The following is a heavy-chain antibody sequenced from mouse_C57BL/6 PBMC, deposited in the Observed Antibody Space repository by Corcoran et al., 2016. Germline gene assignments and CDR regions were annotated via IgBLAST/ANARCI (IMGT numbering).Heavy chain of an antibody. CDR2: INPNNGGT. Sequence: EVQLQQSGPQLVKPVASVKISCKASGYTFTDYYMTWVKQSHGKSLEWIGDINPNNGGTSYNQKFKGKATLTVDKSSSTAYMELRSLTSEDSAVYYCARRYYGSRYYFDYWGPGTTHTVSS. V-gene: IGHV1-26*01. CDR1: GYTFTDYY. J-gene: IGHJ2*01. D-gene: IGHD1-1*01. CDR3: ARRYYGSRYYFDY.